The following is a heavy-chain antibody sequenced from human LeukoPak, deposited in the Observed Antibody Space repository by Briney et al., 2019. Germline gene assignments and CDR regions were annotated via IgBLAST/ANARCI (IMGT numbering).Heavy chain of an antibody. CDR2: IYSGGST. V-gene: IGHV3-53*01. J-gene: IGHJ4*02. Sequence: GGSLRLSCAASGFTVSSNYMSWVRQAPGKGLEWVSIIYSGGSTFYADSVKGRFTISRDNSKNTLYLQMNSLRAEDTAVYYCARGGSYLSAFDIWGQGTLVTVSS. D-gene: IGHD1-26*01. CDR1: GFTVSSNY. CDR3: ARGGSYLSAFDI.